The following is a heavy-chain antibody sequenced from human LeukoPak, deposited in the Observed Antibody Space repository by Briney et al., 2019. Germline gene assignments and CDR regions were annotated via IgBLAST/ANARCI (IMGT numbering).Heavy chain of an antibody. CDR2: ISYDGSNK. CDR1: GFTFSSYG. D-gene: IGHD4-11*01. CDR3: AKSMATVTPYYYYGMDV. V-gene: IGHV3-30*18. J-gene: IGHJ6*02. Sequence: GRSLRLSCAASGFTFSSYGMHWARQAPGKGLEWVAVISYDGSNKYYADSVKGRFTISRDNSKNTLYLQMNSLRAEDTAVYYCAKSMATVTPYYYYGMDVWGQGTTVTVSS.